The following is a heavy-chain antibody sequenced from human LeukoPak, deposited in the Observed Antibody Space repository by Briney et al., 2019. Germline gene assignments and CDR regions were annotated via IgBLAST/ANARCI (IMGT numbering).Heavy chain of an antibody. CDR1: GYTFTSYY. CDR3: ARVGGWYSVVDY. J-gene: IGHJ4*02. V-gene: IGHV1-46*01. D-gene: IGHD6-19*01. Sequence: ASVKVSCRASGYTFTSYYMHWVRQAPGQGLEWMGIINPSGGSTSYAQKFQGRVTMTRDTSTSTVYMELSSLRSGDTAVYYCARVGGWYSVVDYWGQGTLVTVSS. CDR2: INPSGGST.